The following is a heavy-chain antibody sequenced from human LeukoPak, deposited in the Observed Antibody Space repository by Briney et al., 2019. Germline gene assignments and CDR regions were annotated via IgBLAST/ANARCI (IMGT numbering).Heavy chain of an antibody. Sequence: GGSLRLSCAASGFTFSSYAMSWVRQAPGKGLEWVSGISAIGGTSYYADSVKGRFTISRDNSKNTLYLQMNSLRAEDTAVYYCAKGQSSSGLRNYFDYWGQGTLVTVSS. CDR1: GFTFSSYA. CDR2: ISAIGGTS. D-gene: IGHD3-22*01. J-gene: IGHJ4*02. CDR3: AKGQSSSGLRNYFDY. V-gene: IGHV3-23*01.